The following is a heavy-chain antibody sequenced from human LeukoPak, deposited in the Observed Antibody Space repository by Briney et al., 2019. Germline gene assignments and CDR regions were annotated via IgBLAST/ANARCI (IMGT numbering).Heavy chain of an antibody. CDR1: GFTFSSYG. V-gene: IGHV3-30*18. J-gene: IGHJ4*02. CDR3: AKDRTRSFDY. D-gene: IGHD1-7*01. Sequence: QPGRSLRLSCAASGFTFSSYGMHWVRQAPGKGLEWVAVISYDGSNKYYADSVKGRFTISRDNSKNTLYLQMNSLRAEDTAVYYCAKDRTRSFDYWAREPWSPSPQ. CDR2: ISYDGSNK.